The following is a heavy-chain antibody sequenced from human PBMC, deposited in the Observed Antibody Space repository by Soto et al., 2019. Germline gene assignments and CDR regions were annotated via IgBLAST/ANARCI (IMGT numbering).Heavy chain of an antibody. Sequence: PSETLSLTCAVYGGSFSGYYWSWIRQPPGKGLEWIGEINHSGSTNYNPSLKSRVTISVDTSKNQFSLKLSSVTAADTAVYYCAGTTVTTNYYYYGMDVWGQGTTVIVSS. J-gene: IGHJ6*02. CDR3: AGTTVTTNYYYYGMDV. V-gene: IGHV4-34*01. CDR2: INHSGST. D-gene: IGHD4-17*01. CDR1: GGSFSGYY.